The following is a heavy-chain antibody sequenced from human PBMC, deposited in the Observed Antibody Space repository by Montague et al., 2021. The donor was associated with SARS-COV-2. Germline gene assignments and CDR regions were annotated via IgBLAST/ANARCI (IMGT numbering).Heavy chain of an antibody. J-gene: IGHJ6*02. Sequence: SETLSLTCTVSGGSISSYYWSWIRQPPGKGLEWIGYIYYSGSTNYNPSLKSRVTISVDTSKNQFSLKLSSVTAADTAVYYCARRERFDYYYGMDVWGRGTTVTVSS. CDR2: IYYSGST. CDR1: GGSISSYY. D-gene: IGHD3-10*01. V-gene: IGHV4-59*08. CDR3: ARRERFDYYYGMDV.